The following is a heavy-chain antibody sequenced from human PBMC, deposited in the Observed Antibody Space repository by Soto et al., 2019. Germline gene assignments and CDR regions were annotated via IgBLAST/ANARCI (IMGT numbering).Heavy chain of an antibody. J-gene: IGHJ4*02. CDR3: ARASYSGYGVCDY. CDR1: GFTFSSYW. V-gene: IGHV3-7*01. CDR2: IKQDGSEK. Sequence: EVQLVESGGGWVQPGGSLRLSCAASGFTFSSYWMSWVRQAPGKGLEWVANIKQDGSEKYYVDSVKGRFTISRDNAKNSLYLQMNSLRAEDTAVYYCARASYSGYGVCDYWGQGTLVTVSS. D-gene: IGHD5-12*01.